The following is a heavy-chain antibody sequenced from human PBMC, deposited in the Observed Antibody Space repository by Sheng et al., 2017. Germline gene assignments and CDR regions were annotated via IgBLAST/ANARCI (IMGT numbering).Heavy chain of an antibody. CDR3: ARGHYGMDV. V-gene: IGHV3-7*01. Sequence: EERLVDSWGGTWSSRGGSLRLSCIASGFDFSNHWITWVRQAPGKGLEWVANIHGGGSEKYYDDSVKGRFTISRDNAKNSVYLQMNSLRAEDTAVYYCARGHYGMDVWGQGTTVTVSS. CDR2: IHGGGSEK. J-gene: IGHJ6*02. CDR1: GFDFSNHW.